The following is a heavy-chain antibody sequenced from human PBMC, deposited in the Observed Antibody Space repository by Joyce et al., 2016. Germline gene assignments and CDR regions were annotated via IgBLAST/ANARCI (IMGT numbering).Heavy chain of an antibody. V-gene: IGHV3-33*01. J-gene: IGHJ4*01. CDR1: GFTCSTHG. Sequence: QVQLVESGGGVVQPGRSLRLSCAASGFTCSTHGMHWVRQPPGKGLEWVALIWYDGSYKFDADSVRGRFTVSRDNSKTTLYLQMNSLRAEDTAVYYCARVLGSFTNGSYDYWGRGALVTVSS. D-gene: IGHD1-26*01. CDR2: IWYDGSYK. CDR3: ARVLGSFTNGSYDY.